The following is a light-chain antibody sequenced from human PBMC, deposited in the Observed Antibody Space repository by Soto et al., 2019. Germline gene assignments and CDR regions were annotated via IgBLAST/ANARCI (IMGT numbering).Light chain of an antibody. CDR3: QQYNSYSET. J-gene: IGKJ1*01. CDR2: DAS. V-gene: IGKV1-5*01. Sequence: DIQMTQSPSTLSASVGDRVTITCRASQSISSWLAWYQQKPGKAPKLLIYDASSLESGVPSRFSGRGSGTECTLTISSLQPDDFATYYCQQYNSYSETFGQGTKVEIK. CDR1: QSISSW.